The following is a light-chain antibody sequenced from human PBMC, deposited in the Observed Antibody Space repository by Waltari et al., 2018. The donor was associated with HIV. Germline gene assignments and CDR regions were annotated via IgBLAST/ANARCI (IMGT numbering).Light chain of an antibody. CDR3: CSYAGSSTVV. CDR2: EVS. Sequence: QSSLTQPRSMSGSPGQSVTISCTGTSTDVGSYNLVSWYQQHPGKAPKLMIYEVSKRPSGVSNRFSGSKSGNTASLTISGLQAEDEADYYCCSYAGSSTVVFGGGTKLTVL. CDR1: STDVGSYNL. J-gene: IGLJ2*01. V-gene: IGLV2-23*02.